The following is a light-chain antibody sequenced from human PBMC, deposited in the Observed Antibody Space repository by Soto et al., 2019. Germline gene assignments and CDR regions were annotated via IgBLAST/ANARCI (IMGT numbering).Light chain of an antibody. Sequence: EIVLTQSPATLSLSPGERATLSCRASQSVSSNYLAWYRQKPGQAPRLLIYDVSNRASGIPARFSGSGSETDFTLTISSLEPEDFAVYYCQQRSDWPLTFGQGTRLENK. CDR2: DVS. J-gene: IGKJ5*01. CDR1: QSVSSNY. V-gene: IGKV3-11*01. CDR3: QQRSDWPLT.